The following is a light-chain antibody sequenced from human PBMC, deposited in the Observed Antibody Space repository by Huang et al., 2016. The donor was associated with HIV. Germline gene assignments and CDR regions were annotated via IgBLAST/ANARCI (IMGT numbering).Light chain of an antibody. CDR2: AAS. CDR1: QSINTY. V-gene: IGKV1-39*01. J-gene: IGKJ1*01. Sequence: DIQMTQSPSSLSASVGDRVTITCRASQSINTYLNWYQQKPGKAPKHLIYAASSLQSGVPSRFSGGGSGTDFTLTNNSLQPEDFATYYCQQSYNTPWT. CDR3: QQSYNTPWT.